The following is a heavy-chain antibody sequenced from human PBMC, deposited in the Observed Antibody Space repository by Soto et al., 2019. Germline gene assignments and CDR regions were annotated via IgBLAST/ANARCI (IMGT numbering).Heavy chain of an antibody. V-gene: IGHV1-69*01. Sequence: QVQLVQSGAEVKKPGSSVKVSCKASGGTFSSYAISWVRQAPGQGLEWMGGIIPNFGTANYAQKFQGRVMISADDSTSTAYMELSSLRSEDPAVYYCARERGFWGGCTRLFDYWGQGTLVTVSS. D-gene: IGHD3-3*01. CDR1: GGTFSSYA. J-gene: IGHJ4*02. CDR3: ARERGFWGGCTRLFDY. CDR2: IIPNFGTA.